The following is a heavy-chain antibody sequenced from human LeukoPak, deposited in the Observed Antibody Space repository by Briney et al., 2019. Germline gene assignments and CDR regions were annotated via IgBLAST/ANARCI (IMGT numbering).Heavy chain of an antibody. D-gene: IGHD6-6*01. CDR2: ISHDGGNE. CDR3: ARVVVSSSSDYFDY. J-gene: IGHJ4*02. Sequence: PGGSLRLSCAASGFIFSSSVMHWVRQAPGKGLEWVAVISHDGGNEYYADSVKGRFTISRDNSKNTLYLQMNSLRAEDTAVYYCARVVVSSSSDYFDYWGQGTLVTVSS. V-gene: IGHV3-30*04. CDR1: GFIFSSSV.